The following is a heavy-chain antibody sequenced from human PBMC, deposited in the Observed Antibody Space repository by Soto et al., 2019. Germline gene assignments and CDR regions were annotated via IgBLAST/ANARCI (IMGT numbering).Heavy chain of an antibody. CDR2: ISYGGSNK. V-gene: IGHV3-30-3*01. Sequence: GGSLRLSCAASGFTFSSYAMHWVRQAPGKGLEWVAVISYGGSNKYYADSVKGRFTISRDNSKNTLYLQMNSLRAEDTAVYYCARGDPYLEWLLNFDYWGQGTLVTVSS. CDR3: ARGDPYLEWLLNFDY. D-gene: IGHD3-3*01. J-gene: IGHJ4*02. CDR1: GFTFSSYA.